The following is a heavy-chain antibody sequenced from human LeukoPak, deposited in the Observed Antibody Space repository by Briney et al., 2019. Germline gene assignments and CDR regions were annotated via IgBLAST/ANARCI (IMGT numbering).Heavy chain of an antibody. CDR1: GGSFSSHY. CDR3: ARDPTTVTKGLDI. V-gene: IGHV4-59*11. D-gene: IGHD4-17*01. J-gene: IGHJ3*02. Sequence: SETLSLTCTVSGGSFSSHYRSWIRQPPGKGLEWIGYISYIGSTNYNPSLKSRVTISVDTSKNQFSLKLSSVTAAYTAVYYCARDPTTVTKGLDIWGQGTMVTVSS. CDR2: ISYIGST.